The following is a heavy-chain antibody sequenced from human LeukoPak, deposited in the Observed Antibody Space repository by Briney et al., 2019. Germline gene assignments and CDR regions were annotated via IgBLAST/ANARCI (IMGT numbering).Heavy chain of an antibody. V-gene: IGHV1-8*01. CDR3: ARWGRRYSFSYYYGMDV. J-gene: IGHJ6*02. D-gene: IGHD5-18*01. CDR2: MNPNSGNT. Sequence: ASVKVSCKASGYTFTSYDINWVRQATGQGLEWMGWMNPNSGNTGYAQKFQGRVTMTRNTSISTAYMELSSLRSEDTAVYYCARWGRRYSFSYYYGMDVWGQGTRVTVSS. CDR1: GYTFTSYD.